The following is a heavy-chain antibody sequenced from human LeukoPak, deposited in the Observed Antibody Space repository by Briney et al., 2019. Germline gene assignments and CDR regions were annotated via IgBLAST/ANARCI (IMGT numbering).Heavy chain of an antibody. CDR3: AKWVPFDY. V-gene: IGHV1-46*01. J-gene: IGHJ4*02. Sequence: ASVKVSCKASGYTFTSYYIDWVRQAPGQGLEWMGVINPSGGSTRYAQKFQGRVTMTGDPSTRTVYMELSSLTSDDTAVYYCAKWVPFDYWGQGTLLTVSS. CDR1: GYTFTSYY. CDR2: INPSGGST. D-gene: IGHD2-8*01.